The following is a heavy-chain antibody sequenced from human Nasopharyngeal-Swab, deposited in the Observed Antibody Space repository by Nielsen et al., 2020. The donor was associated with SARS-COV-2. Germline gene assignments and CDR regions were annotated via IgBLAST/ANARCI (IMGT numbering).Heavy chain of an antibody. CDR2: IYYSGST. CDR1: GDSVSSGSYY. J-gene: IGHJ4*02. CDR3: ASGGSYFDY. D-gene: IGHD1-26*01. V-gene: IGHV4-61*01. Sequence: SETLSLTCTVSGDSVSSGSYYWSWIRQPPGKGLEWIGYIYYSGSTNYNPSLKSRVTISVDTSKIQFSLKLSSVTAADTAVYYCASGGSYFDYWGQGTLVTVSS.